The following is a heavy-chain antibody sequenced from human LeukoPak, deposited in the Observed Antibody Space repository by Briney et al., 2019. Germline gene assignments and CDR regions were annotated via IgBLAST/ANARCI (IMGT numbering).Heavy chain of an antibody. CDR2: IYSGGST. V-gene: IGHV3-53*01. J-gene: IGHJ4*02. CDR1: GFTVSSNY. D-gene: IGHD3-10*01. CDR3: ARDEFLVRGVLKLFDY. Sequence: PGGSLRLSCAASGFTVSSNYMNWVRQAPGKGLEWVSIIYSGGSTYYADSVKGRFTISRDNSKNILYLQMNSLRAEDTAVYYCARDEFLVRGVLKLFDYWGQGTLVTVSS.